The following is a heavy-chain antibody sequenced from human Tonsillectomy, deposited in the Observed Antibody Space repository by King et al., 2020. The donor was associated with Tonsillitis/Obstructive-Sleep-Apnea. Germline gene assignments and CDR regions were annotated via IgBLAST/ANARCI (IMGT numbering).Heavy chain of an antibody. D-gene: IGHD2-15*01. CDR1: GFTFSSYS. J-gene: IGHJ4*02. V-gene: IGHV3-30*04. CDR2: ISFDGSNK. Sequence: VQLVESGGGVVQPGRSLRLSCAASGFTFSSYSMHWVRQAPGKGLEWVALISFDGSNKYYAHSVKGRFTISRDNSKNRLYLQMNSLRPEDTAVYYCARDKCSGSCSDYWGQGTLVTVSS. CDR3: ARDKCSGSCSDY.